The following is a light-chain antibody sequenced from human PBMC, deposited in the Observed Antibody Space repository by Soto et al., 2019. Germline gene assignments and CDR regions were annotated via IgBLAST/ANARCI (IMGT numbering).Light chain of an antibody. CDR2: RNN. Sequence: QSVLTQPPSASGTPGQRVTISCSGSSSNIGSNYVYWYQQLPGTAPKLLIYRNNQRPLGVPDRFSGSKSGTSASLAISGLRSEDEADYYCAAWDDSLSGLAVFGGGTQLTVL. V-gene: IGLV1-47*01. CDR1: SSNIGSNY. CDR3: AAWDDSLSGLAV. J-gene: IGLJ7*01.